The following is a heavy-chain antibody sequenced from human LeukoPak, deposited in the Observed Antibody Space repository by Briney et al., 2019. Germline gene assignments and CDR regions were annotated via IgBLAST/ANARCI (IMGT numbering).Heavy chain of an antibody. Sequence: GGSLRLSCTASGFTFGDYAMSWFRQAPGKGLEWVGFTRSKAYGGTTEYAASVKGRFTISRDDSKSIAYLQMNSLKTEDTAVYYCTRTPYCSGGSCPHFDYWGQGTLVTVSS. D-gene: IGHD2-15*01. J-gene: IGHJ4*02. V-gene: IGHV3-49*03. CDR2: TRSKAYGGTT. CDR1: GFTFGDYA. CDR3: TRTPYCSGGSCPHFDY.